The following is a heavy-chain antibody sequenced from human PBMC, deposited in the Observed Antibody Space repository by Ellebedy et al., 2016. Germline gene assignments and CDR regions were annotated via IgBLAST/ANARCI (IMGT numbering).Heavy chain of an antibody. CDR2: MNPNSGNT. CDR3: ARGFDGSGSYYYYGMDV. J-gene: IGHJ6*02. D-gene: IGHD3-10*01. CDR1: GYTFTNCD. Sequence: ASVKVSCKASGYTFTNCDINWVRQATGQGLEWMGWMNPNSGNTGYAQKFQGRVTMTRNTSINTADMELSSLRSEDTAVYYCARGFDGSGSYYYYGMDVWGQGTTVTVSS. V-gene: IGHV1-8*01.